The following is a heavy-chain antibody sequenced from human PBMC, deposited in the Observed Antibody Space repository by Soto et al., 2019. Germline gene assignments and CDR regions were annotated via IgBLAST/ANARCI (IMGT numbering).Heavy chain of an antibody. D-gene: IGHD3-22*01. CDR3: ARKDKSGYFNWFDP. Sequence: GDSLKISCRTSGYRLTSYWIAWVRQMPGKGLEWMGIIFPSDSDTRYSPSFQGQVTISADRSTSTVFLQWASLKASGTAVYFCARKDKSGYFNWFDPWGQGTLVTVS. J-gene: IGHJ5*02. V-gene: IGHV5-51*01. CDR1: GYRLTSYW. CDR2: IFPSDSDT.